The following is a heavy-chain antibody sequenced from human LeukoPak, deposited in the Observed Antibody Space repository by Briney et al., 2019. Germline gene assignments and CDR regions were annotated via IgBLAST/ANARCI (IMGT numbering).Heavy chain of an antibody. D-gene: IGHD4-17*01. J-gene: IGHJ6*02. Sequence: GGSLRLSCAASGFTFSSYSMNWVRQAPGKGPEWVSSISSSSSYIYYADSVKGRFTISRDNAKNSLYLQMNSLRAEDTAVYYCARSIYGPRDYYYGMDVWGQGTTVTVSS. V-gene: IGHV3-21*01. CDR3: ARSIYGPRDYYYGMDV. CDR2: ISSSSSYI. CDR1: GFTFSSYS.